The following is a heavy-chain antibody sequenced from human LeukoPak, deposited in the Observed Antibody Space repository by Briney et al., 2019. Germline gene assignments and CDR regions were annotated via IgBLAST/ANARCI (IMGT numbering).Heavy chain of an antibody. Sequence: LPGGSLRLSCAASGFTFSSYWMSWVRQAPGKGLEWVANIKQDGSEKYYVDSVKGRFTISRDNAKNSLYLQMNRLRAEDTAVYYCARDPDPIDGANFHYWGQGTLVTVSS. D-gene: IGHD5-24*01. V-gene: IGHV3-7*01. CDR1: GFTFSSYW. J-gene: IGHJ4*02. CDR2: IKQDGSEK. CDR3: ARDPDPIDGANFHY.